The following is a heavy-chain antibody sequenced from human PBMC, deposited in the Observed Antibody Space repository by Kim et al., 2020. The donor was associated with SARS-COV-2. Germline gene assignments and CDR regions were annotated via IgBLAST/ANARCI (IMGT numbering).Heavy chain of an antibody. CDR2: IIPIFGTA. CDR1: GGTFSSYA. Sequence: SVKVSCKASGGTFSSYAISWVRQAPGQGLEWMGGIIPIFGTANYAQKFQGRVTITADESTSTAYMELSSLRSEDTAVYYCARAIPPPLEQQLVPSNNWFDPWGQGTLVTVSS. D-gene: IGHD6-13*01. CDR3: ARAIPPPLEQQLVPSNNWFDP. J-gene: IGHJ5*02. V-gene: IGHV1-69*13.